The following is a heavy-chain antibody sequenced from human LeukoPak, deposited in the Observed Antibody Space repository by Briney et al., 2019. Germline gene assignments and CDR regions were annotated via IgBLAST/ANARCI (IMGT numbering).Heavy chain of an antibody. CDR3: ARNLGGSYYGNYYYYMDV. J-gene: IGHJ6*03. V-gene: IGHV4-4*07. CDR2: IYTSGGT. D-gene: IGHD1-26*01. Sequence: SETLSLTCTVSGDSISSYYWNWIRQPAGRGLEWIGRIYTSGGTNYNPSLESRVTMSVDTTKNQFSLKLSSVTAADTAMYYCARNLGGSYYGNYYYYMDVWGKGTTVTVSS. CDR1: GDSISSYY.